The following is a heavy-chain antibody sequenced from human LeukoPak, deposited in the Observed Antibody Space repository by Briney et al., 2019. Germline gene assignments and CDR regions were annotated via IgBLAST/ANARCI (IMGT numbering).Heavy chain of an antibody. V-gene: IGHV4-34*01. CDR1: GGSFSGYY. CDR3: ARGLARSPYGMDV. Sequence: SETLSLTCAVYGGSFSGYYWSWIRQPPGKGLEWIGEINHSGSTNYNPSLKSRVTISVDTSKNQFSLKLSSVTAADTAVYYCARGLARSPYGMDVWGQGTTVTVPS. J-gene: IGHJ6*02. CDR2: INHSGST.